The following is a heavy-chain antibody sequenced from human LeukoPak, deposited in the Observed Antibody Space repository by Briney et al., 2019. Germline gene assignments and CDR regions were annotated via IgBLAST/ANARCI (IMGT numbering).Heavy chain of an antibody. Sequence: PGGSLRLSCAASGFTVSSYWMSWVRQAPGKGLEWVANIKQDGSEEYYVDSVKGRFTISRDNAKNSLYLQMNSLRAEDTAVYYCARGGGLDVWGQGATVTVSS. J-gene: IGHJ6*02. CDR3: ARGGGLDV. CDR2: IKQDGSEE. D-gene: IGHD3-16*01. V-gene: IGHV3-7*03. CDR1: GFTVSSYW.